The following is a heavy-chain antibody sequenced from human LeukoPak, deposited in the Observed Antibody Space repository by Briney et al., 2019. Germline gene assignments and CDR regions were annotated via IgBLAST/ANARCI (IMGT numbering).Heavy chain of an antibody. CDR2: INPSGGST. J-gene: IGHJ4*02. Sequence: ASVKVSCKASGYTFTSYYMHWVRQAPGQGLEWMGIINPSGGSTSYAQKFQGRVTMARDTSTSTVYMELSSLRSEDTAVYYCARFAHPYYYDSSGYPYWGQGTLVTVSS. CDR1: GYTFTSYY. CDR3: ARFAHPYYYDSSGYPY. V-gene: IGHV1-46*01. D-gene: IGHD3-22*01.